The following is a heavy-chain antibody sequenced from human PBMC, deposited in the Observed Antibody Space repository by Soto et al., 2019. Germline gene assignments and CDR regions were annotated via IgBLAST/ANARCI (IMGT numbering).Heavy chain of an antibody. CDR2: ISPYSGNT. J-gene: IGHJ6*02. V-gene: IGHV1-18*04. CDR3: ARDKQERLFYYYYGLDV. D-gene: IGHD1-26*01. Sequence: GASVKVSCKASGYTFTSRNISWVRQAPGQGLEWMGWISPYSGNTDYAQNLQGRVTMTTDTLTSTAYMELRSLRSDDAAVYYCARDKQERLFYYYYGLDVWGQGTTVTVSS. CDR1: GYTFTSRN.